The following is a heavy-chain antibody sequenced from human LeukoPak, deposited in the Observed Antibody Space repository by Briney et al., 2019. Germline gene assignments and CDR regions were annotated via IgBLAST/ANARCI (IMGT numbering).Heavy chain of an antibody. D-gene: IGHD3-16*01. Sequence: TSETLSLTCTVSGGSIDSYYWSWIRQPPGKGLEWIGYIWTSGSTNYKASLKSRLTISGDTSTNQFSLQLSSVTAADTAVYYCARLLGNYLDYWGQGSLVTVSS. V-gene: IGHV4-4*08. CDR3: ARLLGNYLDY. CDR2: IWTSGST. CDR1: GGSIDSYY. J-gene: IGHJ4*02.